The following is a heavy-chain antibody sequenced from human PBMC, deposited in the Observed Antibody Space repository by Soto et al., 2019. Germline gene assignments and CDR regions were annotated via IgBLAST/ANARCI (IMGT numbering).Heavy chain of an antibody. V-gene: IGHV1-46*01. CDR2: INPFDGSR. D-gene: IGHD3-10*01. CDR3: ARRGWAPWTSFDY. Sequence: ASVKVSCKASGYIFTSYYLHWVRQAPGQGLEWMGWINPFDGSRMFAQSFQGRVTFTRDTSTSTVYMELSGLRSDDTAVYYCARRGWAPWTSFDYWGQGTLVTVSS. J-gene: IGHJ4*02. CDR1: GYIFTSYY.